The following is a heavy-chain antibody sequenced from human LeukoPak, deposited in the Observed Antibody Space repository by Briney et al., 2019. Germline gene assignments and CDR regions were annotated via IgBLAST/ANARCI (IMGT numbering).Heavy chain of an antibody. J-gene: IGHJ4*02. CDR2: ISSSGSTK. Sequence: TGGSPRLSCAASGFSFRSYEMNWVRQAPGKGLEWVSYISSSGSTKYYADSVKGRFTISRDNARNSLYLRMNSLRADDTAVYYCARGERWLLPPTDYWGQGTLVTVSS. D-gene: IGHD5-24*01. V-gene: IGHV3-48*03. CDR3: ARGERWLLPPTDY. CDR1: GFSFRSYE.